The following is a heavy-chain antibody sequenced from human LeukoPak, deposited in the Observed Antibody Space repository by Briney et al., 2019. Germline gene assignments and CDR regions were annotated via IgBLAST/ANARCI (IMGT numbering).Heavy chain of an antibody. Sequence: ASVKVSCKASGYTFTRYYIHWVRQAPGQGLEWMGIINPSGGSTTYAQKFQGRVTMTRDTSTSTVYMELSSLRSEDTAVYYCARGDYDYASSGYYWSSGVGWFDYWGQGTLVTVSS. V-gene: IGHV1-46*01. CDR1: GYTFTRYY. J-gene: IGHJ4*02. D-gene: IGHD3-22*01. CDR3: ARGDYDYASSGYYWSSGVGWFDY. CDR2: INPSGGST.